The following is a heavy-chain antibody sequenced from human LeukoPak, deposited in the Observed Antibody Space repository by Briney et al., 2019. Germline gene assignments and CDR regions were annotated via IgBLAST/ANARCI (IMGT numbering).Heavy chain of an antibody. Sequence: PGGSLRLSCAASGFTFSSYSMNWVRQAPGKGLEWVSSISGSSVYIYYADSVQGRFTISRDNAKKSLFLQMNSLRAEDTAVYYCVRAMEMTTIGPGYWGQGTLDTVSS. CDR2: ISGSSVYI. CDR1: GFTFSSYS. D-gene: IGHD5-24*01. V-gene: IGHV3-21*01. J-gene: IGHJ4*02. CDR3: VRAMEMTTIGPGY.